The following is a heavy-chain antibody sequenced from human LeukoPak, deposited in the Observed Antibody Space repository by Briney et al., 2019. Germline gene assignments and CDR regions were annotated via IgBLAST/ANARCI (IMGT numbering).Heavy chain of an antibody. D-gene: IGHD2-2*01. J-gene: IGHJ6*02. CDR3: ARAPVVPAAIGYGYYYYGMDV. V-gene: IGHV4-34*01. Sequence: SETLSLTCAVYGGSFSGYYWSWIRQPPGKGLEWIGEINHSGSTNYNPSLKSRVTISVDTSKNQFSLKLSSVTAADTAVYYCARAPVVPAAIGYGYYYYGMDVWGQGTTVTVSS. CDR2: INHSGST. CDR1: GGSFSGYY.